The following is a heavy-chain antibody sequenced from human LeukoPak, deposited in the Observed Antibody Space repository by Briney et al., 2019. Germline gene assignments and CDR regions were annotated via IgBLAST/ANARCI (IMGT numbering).Heavy chain of an antibody. V-gene: IGHV4-59*12. D-gene: IGHD3-10*01. CDR3: ARRVSYYYGSGSQPWFDP. CDR1: GGSISSYY. J-gene: IGHJ5*02. CDR2: IYYSWST. Sequence: SETLSLTCTVSGGSISSYYWSWIRQPPGKGLEWIGYIYYSWSTNYNPSLKSRVTISVDTSKNQFSLKLSSVTAADTAVYYCARRVSYYYGSGSQPWFDPWGQATLLTVCS.